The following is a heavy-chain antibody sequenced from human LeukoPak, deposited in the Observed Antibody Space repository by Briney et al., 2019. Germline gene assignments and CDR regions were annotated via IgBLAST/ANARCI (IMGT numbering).Heavy chain of an antibody. V-gene: IGHV4-4*07. Sequence: SETLSLTCTVSGGSISSYYWSWIRQPAGKGLECIGRIEASGSTNYNPSLKSRVTMSVDTSKNQFSLKLKSVTAADTAVYYCARDRPDCSSTSCYISYHYYGMDVWGQGTTVTVSS. J-gene: IGHJ6*02. CDR1: GGSISSYY. CDR2: IEASGST. CDR3: ARDRPDCSSTSCYISYHYYGMDV. D-gene: IGHD2-2*02.